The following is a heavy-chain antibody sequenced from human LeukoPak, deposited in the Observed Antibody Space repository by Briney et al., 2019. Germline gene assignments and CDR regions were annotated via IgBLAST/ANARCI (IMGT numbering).Heavy chain of an antibody. CDR3: ASRNSYSSSWYYFDY. J-gene: IGHJ4*02. D-gene: IGHD6-13*01. CDR2: IPIFGTA. Sequence: IPIFGTANYAQKFQGRVTITADESTSTAYMELSSLRSEDTAVYYCASRNSYSSSWYYFDYWGQGTLVTVSS. V-gene: IGHV1-69*01.